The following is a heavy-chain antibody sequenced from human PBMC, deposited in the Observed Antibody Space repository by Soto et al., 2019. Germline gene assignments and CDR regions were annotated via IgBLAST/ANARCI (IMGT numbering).Heavy chain of an antibody. J-gene: IGHJ5*02. Sequence: GESLKISCAASGFTFSSYAMHWVRQAPGKGLEWVAVISYDGSNKYYADSVKGRFTISRDNSKNTLYLQMNSLRAEDTAVYYCARDEVGAAMGFDPWGQGTLVTVSS. CDR1: GFTFSSYA. D-gene: IGHD2-15*01. CDR3: ARDEVGAAMGFDP. V-gene: IGHV3-30-3*01. CDR2: ISYDGSNK.